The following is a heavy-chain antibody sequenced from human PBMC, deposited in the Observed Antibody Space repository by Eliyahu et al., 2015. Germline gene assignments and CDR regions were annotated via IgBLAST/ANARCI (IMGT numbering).Heavy chain of an antibody. J-gene: IGHJ4*02. V-gene: IGHV4-34*01. CDR1: GGSFSGYY. CDR2: INHSGST. CDR3: ARGLLFSRWLTTYDY. D-gene: IGHD5-24*01. Sequence: QVQLQQWGAGLLKPSETLSLTCAVYGGSFSGYYWSWIRQPPGKGLEWIGEINHSGSTNYNPSLKSRVTISVDTSKNQFSLKLSSVTAADTAVYYCARGLLFSRWLTTYDYWGQGTLVTVSS.